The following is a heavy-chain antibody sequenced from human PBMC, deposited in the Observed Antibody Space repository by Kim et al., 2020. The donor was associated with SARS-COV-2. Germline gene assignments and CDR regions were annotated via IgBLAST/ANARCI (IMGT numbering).Heavy chain of an antibody. J-gene: IGHJ4*02. CDR1: GGSFSGYY. CDR3: ARGGLYSSSWYHFDY. V-gene: IGHV4-34*01. Sequence: SETLSLTCAVYGGSFSGYYWSWIRQPPGKGLEWIGEINHSGSTNYNPSLKSRVTISVDTSKNQFSLKLSSVTAADTAVYYCARGGLYSSSWYHFDYWGQGTLVTVSS. CDR2: INHSGST. D-gene: IGHD6-13*01.